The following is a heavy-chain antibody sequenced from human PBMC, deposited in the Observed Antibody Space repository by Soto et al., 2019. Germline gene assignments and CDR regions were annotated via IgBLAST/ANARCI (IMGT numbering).Heavy chain of an antibody. CDR1: GGSVSSYY. J-gene: IGHJ4*02. D-gene: IGHD3-9*01. Sequence: SETLSLTCTVSGGSVSSYYWSWIRQPPGKGLEWIGYVYFSGSTNYDPSPKSRVTISVDTSKNQFSLKLSSVTTADTAVYYCARHSVYYDTGYYKSWYFDYWGRGTLVTVSS. CDR2: VYFSGST. CDR3: ARHSVYYDTGYYKSWYFDY. V-gene: IGHV4-59*08.